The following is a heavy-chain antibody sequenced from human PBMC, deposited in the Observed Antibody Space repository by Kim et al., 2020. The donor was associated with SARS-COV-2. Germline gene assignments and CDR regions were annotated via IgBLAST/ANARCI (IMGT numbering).Heavy chain of an antibody. Sequence: GGSLRLSCAASGFTFTNYWMSWVSQAPGKGLEWVANIRQDGSEKYYVDSVRGRFTISRDNAKNSLYLQMNSLRAEDTAVYSCARNTLSYCGGDCYQEYWGQGTLVTVSS. CDR3: ARNTLSYCGGDCYQEY. J-gene: IGHJ4*02. V-gene: IGHV3-7*03. CDR1: GFTFTNYW. D-gene: IGHD2-21*02. CDR2: IRQDGSEK.